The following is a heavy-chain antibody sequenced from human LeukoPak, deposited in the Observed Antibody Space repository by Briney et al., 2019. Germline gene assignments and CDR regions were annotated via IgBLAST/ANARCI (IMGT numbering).Heavy chain of an antibody. Sequence: GGSLRLSCAASGFTFSSYSMNRVRQAPGKGLEWVSYITSSSSTIFYADSVKGRFTISRDNAKNSLYLQMNSLRAEDTAVYYCAREVGCSSTSCSDYWGQGTLVTVSS. V-gene: IGHV3-48*01. CDR3: AREVGCSSTSCSDY. J-gene: IGHJ4*02. CDR2: ITSSSSTI. D-gene: IGHD2-2*01. CDR1: GFTFSSYS.